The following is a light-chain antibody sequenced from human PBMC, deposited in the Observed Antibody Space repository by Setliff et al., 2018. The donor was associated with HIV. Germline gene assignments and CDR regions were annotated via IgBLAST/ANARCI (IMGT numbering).Light chain of an antibody. Sequence: QSALTQPASVSGSPVQSITISCTGTSSGVGRYNLVSWYQQNAGNAPKLMIYQSTKPPSGVSNRFSGSKSGNTASLTISGLQAEDEADYSCCLNTGSYTDVFGSGTKATV. CDR1: SSGVGRYNL. V-gene: IGLV2-23*01. CDR2: QST. CDR3: CLNTGSYTDV. J-gene: IGLJ1*01.